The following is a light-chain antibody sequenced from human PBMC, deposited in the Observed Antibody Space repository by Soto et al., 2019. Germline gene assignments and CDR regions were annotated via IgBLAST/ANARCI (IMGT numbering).Light chain of an antibody. Sequence: DIVLTQTPLSSPVTLGQPASISCTSSQSLVHSDGNTYLSRLQQRPGQPPRLLIYKISKRLSGVPDRFIGSGAETEFTLKISRVEVEDVGVYYCMQGTQCLITFGQGTRLEI. CDR1: QSLVHSDGNTY. CDR3: MQGTQCLIT. V-gene: IGKV2-24*01. J-gene: IGKJ5*01. CDR2: KIS.